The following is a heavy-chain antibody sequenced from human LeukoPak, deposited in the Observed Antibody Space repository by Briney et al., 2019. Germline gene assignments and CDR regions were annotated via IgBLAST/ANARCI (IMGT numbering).Heavy chain of an antibody. V-gene: IGHV4-34*01. D-gene: IGHD6-19*01. Sequence: PSETLSLTCAVYGGXFSGYYWSWIRQPPGKGLEWIGEINHSGSTNCNPSLKSRVTTSVDTSKNQFSLKLSSVTAADTAVYYCARGLEGQWLVLDYWGQGTLVTVSS. CDR2: INHSGST. J-gene: IGHJ4*02. CDR3: ARGLEGQWLVLDY. CDR1: GGXFSGYY.